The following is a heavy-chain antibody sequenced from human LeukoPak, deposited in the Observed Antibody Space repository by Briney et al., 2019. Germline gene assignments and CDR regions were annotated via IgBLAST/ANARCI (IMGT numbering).Heavy chain of an antibody. Sequence: SETLSLTCAVYGGSFSGYSWSWIRQPPGKGLDLIGEINHSGSTKYNPSLKILVTISVDTSKNHFALRLRCVTAADTDVYYCAGLGVAGNSDWHFDLWGRGTPVTVSS. V-gene: IGHV4-34*01. J-gene: IGHJ2*01. CDR2: INHSGST. CDR3: AGLGVAGNSDWHFDL. CDR1: GGSFSGYS. D-gene: IGHD4-23*01.